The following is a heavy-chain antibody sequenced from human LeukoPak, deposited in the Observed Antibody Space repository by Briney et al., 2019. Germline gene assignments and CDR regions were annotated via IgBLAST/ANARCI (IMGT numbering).Heavy chain of an antibody. CDR1: GGSISSSSYY. V-gene: IGHV4-39*01. CDR3: ARGGYSGYRLSPREKEVVAVRAPYVFDI. J-gene: IGHJ3*02. CDR2: IYYSGST. Sequence: SETLSLTCTVSGGSISSSSYYWGWIRQPPGKGLEWIGSIYYSGSTYCNPSLKSRVTISVDTSKNQFSLKLSSVTAADTAVYYCARGGYSGYRLSPREKEVVAVRAPYVFDIWGQGTMVTVSS. D-gene: IGHD5-12*01.